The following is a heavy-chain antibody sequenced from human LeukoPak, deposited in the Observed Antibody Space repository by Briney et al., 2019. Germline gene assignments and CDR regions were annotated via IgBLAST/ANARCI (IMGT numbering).Heavy chain of an antibody. V-gene: IGHV3-33*08. D-gene: IGHD4-17*01. J-gene: IGHJ6*02. Sequence: PGGSLRLSCAASGFTFSSYAMSWVRQAPGKGLEWVAVIWYDGSNKYYADSVKGRFTISRDNSKNTLYLQMNSLRAEDTAVYYCARARFPTVSYYYYGMDVWGQGTTVTVSS. CDR1: GFTFSSYA. CDR3: ARARFPTVSYYYYGMDV. CDR2: IWYDGSNK.